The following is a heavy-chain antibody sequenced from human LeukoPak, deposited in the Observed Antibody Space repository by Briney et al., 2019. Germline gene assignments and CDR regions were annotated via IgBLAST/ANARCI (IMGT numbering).Heavy chain of an antibody. CDR3: ARENGGYYDDAFDI. V-gene: IGHV3-30*02. J-gene: IGHJ3*02. Sequence: GGSLRLSCAASGFTFSSYGMHWVRQAPGKGLEWVAFIRYDGSNKYYADSVKGRFTISRDNSKNTLYLQMNSLRAEDTAVYYCARENGGYYDDAFDIWGQGTMVTVSS. CDR2: IRYDGSNK. D-gene: IGHD3-22*01. CDR1: GFTFSSYG.